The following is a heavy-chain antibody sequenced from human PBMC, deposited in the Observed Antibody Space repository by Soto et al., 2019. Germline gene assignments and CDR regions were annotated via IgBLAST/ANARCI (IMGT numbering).Heavy chain of an antibody. J-gene: IGHJ4*02. CDR3: AKVKSLYYFDY. Sequence: GESLKISCAASGFTFSSYAMSWVRQAPGKGLEGVSAISGSGGSTYYADSVKGRFTISRDNSKNTLYLQMNSLRAEDTAVYYCAKVKSLYYFDYWGQGTLVTVSS. CDR1: GFTFSSYA. V-gene: IGHV3-23*01. CDR2: ISGSGGST.